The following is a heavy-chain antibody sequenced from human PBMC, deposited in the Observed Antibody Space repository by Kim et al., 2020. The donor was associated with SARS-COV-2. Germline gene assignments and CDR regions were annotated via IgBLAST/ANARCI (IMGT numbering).Heavy chain of an antibody. CDR2: INAGNGNT. D-gene: IGHD2-2*01. Sequence: ASVKVSCKASGYTFTSYAMHWVRQAPGQRLEWMGWINAGNGNTKYSQKFQGRVTITRDTSASTAYMELSSLRSEDTAVYYCARTVYRCSSTSCPPYNWFDPWGQGTLVTVSS. CDR3: ARTVYRCSSTSCPPYNWFDP. CDR1: GYTFTSYA. J-gene: IGHJ5*02. V-gene: IGHV1-3*01.